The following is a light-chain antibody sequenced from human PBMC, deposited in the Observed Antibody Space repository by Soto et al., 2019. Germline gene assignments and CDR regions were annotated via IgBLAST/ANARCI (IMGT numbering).Light chain of an antibody. CDR3: QQYDTSPPT. CDR2: RTF. J-gene: IGKJ5*01. Sequence: IVLTQSPGTLSLSPGERATLSCRASQPITSRYLAWYQHQPDQAPRLLIYRTFARAPGIPDRFSGGGSGTDFTLTISRLEREDFAVYYCQQYDTSPPTFGQGTRLDIK. V-gene: IGKV3-20*01. CDR1: QPITSRY.